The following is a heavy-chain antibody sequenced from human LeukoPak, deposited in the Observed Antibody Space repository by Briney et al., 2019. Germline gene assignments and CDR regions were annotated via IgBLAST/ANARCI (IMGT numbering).Heavy chain of an antibody. Sequence: SETLSLTCTVSGGSVSSGSYYWSWIRQPPGKGLEWIGYIYYSGSTNYNPSLKSRVTISVDTSKNQFSLKLSSVTAADTAVYYCARGLIVVVPAAIVGWFDPWGQGTLVTVSS. D-gene: IGHD2-2*02. V-gene: IGHV4-61*01. CDR3: ARGLIVVVPAAIVGWFDP. J-gene: IGHJ5*02. CDR2: IYYSGST. CDR1: GGSVSSGSYY.